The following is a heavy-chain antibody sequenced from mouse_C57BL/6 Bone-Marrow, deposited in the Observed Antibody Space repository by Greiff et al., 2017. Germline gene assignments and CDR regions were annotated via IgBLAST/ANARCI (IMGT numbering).Heavy chain of an antibody. CDR2: ISNGGGST. V-gene: IGHV5-12*01. J-gene: IGHJ2*01. D-gene: IGHD1-1*01. CDR1: GFTFSDSY. Sequence: EVQLVESGGGLVQPGGSLKLSCAASGFTFSDSYMYWVRQTPEKRLGWVAYISNGGGSTYYPDTVKGRFTISRDNAKNTLYLQMSRLKSEDTAMYYCARQGSNHYFDYWGQGTTLTVSS. CDR3: ARQGSNHYFDY.